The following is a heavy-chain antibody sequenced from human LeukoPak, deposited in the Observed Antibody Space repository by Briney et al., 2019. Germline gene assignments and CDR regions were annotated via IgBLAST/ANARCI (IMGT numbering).Heavy chain of an antibody. CDR1: GGSISSYY. CDR3: ARERTYYGSGDAFDI. J-gene: IGHJ3*02. V-gene: IGHV4-59*01. Sequence: SETLSLTCTVSGGSISSYYWSWIRQPPGKGLEWIGYIYYSGSTNYNPSLKSRVTISVDTSKNQFSLKLSSVTAADTAVYYCARERTYYGSGDAFDIWGQGTMVTVSS. CDR2: IYYSGST. D-gene: IGHD3-10*01.